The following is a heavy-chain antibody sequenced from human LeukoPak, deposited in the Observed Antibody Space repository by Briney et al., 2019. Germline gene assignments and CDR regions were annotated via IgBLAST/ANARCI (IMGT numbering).Heavy chain of an antibody. CDR3: ARFLTAIAVAGLFDY. J-gene: IGHJ4*02. V-gene: IGHV3-7*01. Sequence: GGSLRLSCAASGFTFSSYWMSWVRQAPGKGLEWVANIKRDGSEKYYVDSVKGRFTISRDNAKNSLYLQVNSLTAEDTAVYYCARFLTAIAVAGLFDYWGQGTLVTVSS. CDR2: IKRDGSEK. CDR1: GFTFSSYW. D-gene: IGHD6-19*01.